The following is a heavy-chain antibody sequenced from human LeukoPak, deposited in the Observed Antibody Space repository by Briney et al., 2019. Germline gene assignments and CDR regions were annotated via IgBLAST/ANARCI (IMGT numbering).Heavy chain of an antibody. CDR1: GGSISSGGYY. D-gene: IGHD1-26*01. J-gene: IGHJ4*02. Sequence: SETLSLTCTVSGGSISSGGYYWSWIRQHPGKGLEWIGYIYYSGSTYYNPSLKSRVTISVDTSKNQFSLKLSSVTAADTAVYYCAGGVGWELLPIAYFDYWGQGTLVTVSS. V-gene: IGHV4-31*03. CDR3: AGGVGWELLPIAYFDY. CDR2: IYYSGST.